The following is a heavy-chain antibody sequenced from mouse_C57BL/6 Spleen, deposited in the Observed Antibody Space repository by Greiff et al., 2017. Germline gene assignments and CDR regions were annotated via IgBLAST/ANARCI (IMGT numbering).Heavy chain of an antibody. D-gene: IGHD4-1*01. J-gene: IGHJ2*01. CDR1: GYTFTDYE. CDR2: IDPETGGT. Sequence: QVQLKESGAELVRPGASVTLSCKASGYTFTDYEMHWVKQTPVHGLEWIGAIDPETGGTAYNQKFKGKAILTADKSSSTAYMELRSLTSEDSAVYYCLANWAYYWGQGTTLTVSS. CDR3: LANWAYY. V-gene: IGHV1-15*01.